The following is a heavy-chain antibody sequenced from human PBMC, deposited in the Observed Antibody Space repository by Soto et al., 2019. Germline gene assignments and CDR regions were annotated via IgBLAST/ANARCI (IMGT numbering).Heavy chain of an antibody. D-gene: IGHD3-10*01. CDR1: GGSISSYY. Sequence: PSETLSLTCTVSGGSISSYYWSWIRQPPGKGLEWIGYIYYSGSTNYNPSLKSRVTISVDTSKNQFSLKLSSVTAADTAVYYCASARGSGGGGYMDVWGKGTTVTVSS. CDR3: ASARGSGGGGYMDV. V-gene: IGHV4-59*08. J-gene: IGHJ6*03. CDR2: IYYSGST.